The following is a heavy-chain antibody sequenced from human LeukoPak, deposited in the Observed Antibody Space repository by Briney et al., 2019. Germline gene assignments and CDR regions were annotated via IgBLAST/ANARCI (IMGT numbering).Heavy chain of an antibody. J-gene: IGHJ6*04. Sequence: PSETLSLTCTVSGGSISNYYWSWIRQPPGKGLEWIGYIYYSGITNYNPSLKSRVTMSVDTSKNQFSLKLSSVTAADTAVYYCARDSFYCSGGSCYFGMDVWGKGTTVTVSS. CDR3: ARDSFYCSGGSCYFGMDV. CDR1: GGSISNYY. V-gene: IGHV4-59*01. D-gene: IGHD2-15*01. CDR2: IYYSGIT.